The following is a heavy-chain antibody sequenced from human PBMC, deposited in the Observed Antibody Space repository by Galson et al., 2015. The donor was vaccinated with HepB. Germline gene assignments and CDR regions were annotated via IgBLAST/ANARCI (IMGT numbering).Heavy chain of an antibody. D-gene: IGHD4-11*01. CDR3: ARDREWTTVTVTFDF. CDR1: GGTFSSSA. V-gene: IGHV1-69*13. J-gene: IGHJ4*02. Sequence: SVKVSCKASGGTFSSSAISWVRQAPGQGLEWMGGIIPIFGSPNYAQKFEGRLTITADVSTNTAYMELTSLRSDDTGVYFCARDREWTTVTVTFDFWGQGTLVTVSS. CDR2: IIPIFGSP.